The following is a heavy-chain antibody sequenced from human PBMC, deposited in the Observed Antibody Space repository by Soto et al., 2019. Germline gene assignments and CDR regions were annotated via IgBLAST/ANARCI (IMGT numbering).Heavy chain of an antibody. V-gene: IGHV1-69*13. CDR2: IIPIFGTA. D-gene: IGHD3-9*01. CDR1: GGTFSSYS. Sequence: SVQVSCKASGGTFSSYSINWVRQAPGQGLGWMGGIIPIFGTANNAQKFQGRVTITADESATTVYMELSSLRSEDTAVYYCARAPNILTVKYYFDYWGQGTLVTVSS. J-gene: IGHJ4*02. CDR3: ARAPNILTVKYYFDY.